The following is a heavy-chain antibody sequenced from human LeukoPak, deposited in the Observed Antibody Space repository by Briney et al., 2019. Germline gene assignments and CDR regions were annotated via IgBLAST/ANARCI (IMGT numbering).Heavy chain of an antibody. D-gene: IGHD3-9*01. CDR2: IYHSGNT. V-gene: IGHV4-4*02. CDR3: ARATYYDTLTGYYKGLDY. Sequence: SETLSLTCAVSGGSISSGDWWSWARQPPGKGLEWIGEIYHSGNTNYNPSLKSRVTISVDKSKNEFSLNLSSVTAADTAVYYCARATYYDTLTGYYKGLDYWGQGTLVTVSS. J-gene: IGHJ4*02. CDR1: GGSISSGDW.